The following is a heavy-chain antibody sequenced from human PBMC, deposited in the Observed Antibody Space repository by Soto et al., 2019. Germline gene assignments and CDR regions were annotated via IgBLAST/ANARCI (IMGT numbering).Heavy chain of an antibody. J-gene: IGHJ4*02. Sequence: ASVKVSCKASGYTFTSYAMHWVRQAPGQRLEWMGWINAGNGNTKYSQKFQGRVTITRDTSASTAYMELSSLRSEDTAVYYCARAGPEPPQRDAIVVVVAPYDYWGQGTLVTVSS. CDR3: ARAGPEPPQRDAIVVVVAPYDY. CDR2: INAGNGNT. CDR1: GYTFTSYA. V-gene: IGHV1-3*01. D-gene: IGHD2-15*01.